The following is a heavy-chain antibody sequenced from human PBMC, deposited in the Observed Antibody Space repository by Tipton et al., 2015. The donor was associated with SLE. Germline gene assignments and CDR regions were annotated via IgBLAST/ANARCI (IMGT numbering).Heavy chain of an antibody. Sequence: TLSLTCAVSGYSISSGYYWGWIRQPPGKGLEWIGSIYHTGSTYYNPSLKSRVTISVDMSQNQFSLKLSSVTAADTAVYYCARVRDLDYYESSGYHFDYWGQGTLVTVSS. CDR1: GYSISSGYY. J-gene: IGHJ4*02. V-gene: IGHV4-38-2*01. CDR3: ARVRDLDYYESSGYHFDY. D-gene: IGHD3-22*01. CDR2: IYHTGST.